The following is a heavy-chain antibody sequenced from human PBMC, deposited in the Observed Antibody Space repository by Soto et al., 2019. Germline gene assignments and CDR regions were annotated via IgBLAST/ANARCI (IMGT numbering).Heavy chain of an antibody. CDR1: GFTFSSYA. V-gene: IGHV3-23*01. Sequence: GSLRLSCAASGFTFSSYAMSWVRQAPGKGLEWVSAISGSGGSTYYADSVKGRFTISRDNSKNTLYLQMNSLRAEDTAVYYCAKSPSVRGVISYWGQGTLVTVSS. CDR3: AKSPSVRGVISY. J-gene: IGHJ4*02. CDR2: ISGSGGST. D-gene: IGHD3-10*01.